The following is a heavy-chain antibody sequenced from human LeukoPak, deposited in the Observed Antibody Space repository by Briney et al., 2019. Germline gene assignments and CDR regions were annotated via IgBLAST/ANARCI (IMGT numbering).Heavy chain of an antibody. CDR1: GGSFSGYY. V-gene: IGHV4-34*01. D-gene: IGHD3-10*01. CDR2: INHSGST. Sequence: PSETLFLTCAVYGGSFSGYYWSWIRQPPGKGLERIGEINHSGSTNYNPSLKSRVTISVDTSKNQFSLKLSSVTAADTAVYYCARGRPMVRGVPFDPWGQGTLVTVSS. J-gene: IGHJ5*02. CDR3: ARGRPMVRGVPFDP.